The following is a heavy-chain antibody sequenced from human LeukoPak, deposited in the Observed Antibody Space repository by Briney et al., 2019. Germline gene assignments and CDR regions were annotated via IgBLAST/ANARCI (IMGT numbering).Heavy chain of an antibody. CDR2: IKQDGSET. CDR1: GFTFTNNF. CDR3: VRKGFYFFDF. Sequence: PGGSLRLSCAASGFTFTNNFMSWVRQVPGKGLEWVANIKQDGSETTYADSVRGRFTIFRDNAKDSVYLQMNSLRAEDSATYYCVRKGFYFFDFWGQGTLVTVSS. V-gene: IGHV3-7*01. J-gene: IGHJ4*01.